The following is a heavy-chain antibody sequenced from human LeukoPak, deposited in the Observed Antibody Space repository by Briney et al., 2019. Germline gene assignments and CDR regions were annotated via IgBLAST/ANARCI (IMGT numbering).Heavy chain of an antibody. CDR2: INTSGST. J-gene: IGHJ5*02. D-gene: IGHD3-22*01. CDR3: ARGRGRYYYDSSGYYP. V-gene: IGHV4-4*07. CDR1: GGSISSYY. Sequence: SETLSLTCTVSGGSISSYYWTWIRQSAGKGLEWIGRINTSGSTNYNPSLRSRVTMSVNTSKNQFSLNLTSVTAADTAVYYCARGRGRYYYDSSGYYPWGQGTLVTVSS.